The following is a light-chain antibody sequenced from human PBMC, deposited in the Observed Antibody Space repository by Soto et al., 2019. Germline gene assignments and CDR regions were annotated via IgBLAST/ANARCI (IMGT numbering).Light chain of an antibody. CDR1: QSVRSN. J-gene: IGKJ4*01. CDR2: DAS. CDR3: QQRSNWPLT. Sequence: EIVMTQSPDTLSVSPGERATLSCRASQSVRSNLAWYQQKPGQAPRLLIYDASNRATGIPARFSGSGSGTDFTLTISSLEPEDFAVYYCQQRSNWPLTFGGGTKVDIK. V-gene: IGKV3-11*01.